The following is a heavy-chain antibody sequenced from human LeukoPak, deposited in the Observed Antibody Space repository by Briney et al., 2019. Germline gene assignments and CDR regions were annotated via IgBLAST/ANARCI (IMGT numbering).Heavy chain of an antibody. CDR2: IIPIFGTA. V-gene: IGHV1-69*05. CDR3: ASHIYCGGDCYPLFDY. D-gene: IGHD2-21*02. CDR1: GGTFSSYA. Sequence: GASVKVSCXASGGTFSSYAISWVRRAPGQGLEWMGGIIPIFGTANYAQKFQGRVTITTDESTGTAYMELSSLRSEDTAVYYCASHIYCGGDCYPLFDYWGQGTLVTVSS. J-gene: IGHJ4*02.